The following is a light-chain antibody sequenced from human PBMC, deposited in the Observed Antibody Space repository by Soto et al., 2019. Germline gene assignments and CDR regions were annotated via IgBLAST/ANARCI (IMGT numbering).Light chain of an antibody. Sequence: IQLTQSPSSLSASVGDRVTISCRASQGIANFLAWYQQKPGKAPKLLIYGASTLQSGDPSRFSGSGSGTDFTLTISSRQPEYLATYYCQQLSSFPIPFGPGTKVDIK. CDR1: QGIANF. CDR3: QQLSSFPIP. CDR2: GAS. V-gene: IGKV1-9*01. J-gene: IGKJ3*01.